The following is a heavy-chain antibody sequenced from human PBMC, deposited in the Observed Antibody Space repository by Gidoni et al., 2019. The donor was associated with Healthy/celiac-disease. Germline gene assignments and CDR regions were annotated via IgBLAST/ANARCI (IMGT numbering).Heavy chain of an antibody. CDR2: IRGIGGST. CDR1: GFTFRSEA. D-gene: IGHD6-19*01. CDR3: AKDLTQQWPDDAFDI. V-gene: IGHV3-23*01. J-gene: IGHJ3*02. Sequence: EVPLLESGGGLVQPGGFPRLSCAASGFTFRSEAMSWVRQAPGKGLDWGSAIRGIGGSTYSAYAVKGRFTISRDNSKNTLYLQMNSLRAEDTAVYYCAKDLTQQWPDDAFDIWGQGTMVTVSS.